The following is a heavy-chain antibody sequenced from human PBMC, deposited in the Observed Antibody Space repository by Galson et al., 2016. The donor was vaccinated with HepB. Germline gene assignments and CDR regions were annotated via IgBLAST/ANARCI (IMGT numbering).Heavy chain of an antibody. CDR2: LSGWGDHT. V-gene: IGHV3-23*01. CDR3: GKDRGWWATDH. D-gene: IGHD2-8*02. Sequence: SLRLSCAASGFTFSDYAMYWVRQAPGKGLDWDSSLSGWGDHTYYADSVKGRFTISRDNSKNTVFLQMNSLRVDDTAIYYCGKDRGWWATDHWGQGTLVTVSS. CDR1: GFTFSDYA. J-gene: IGHJ4*02.